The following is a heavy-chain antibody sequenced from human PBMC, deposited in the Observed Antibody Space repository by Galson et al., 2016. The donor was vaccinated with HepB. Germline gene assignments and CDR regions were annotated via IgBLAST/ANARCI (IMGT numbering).Heavy chain of an antibody. CDR3: TTGRSYGGLDY. J-gene: IGHJ4*02. CDR1: GFNFNNAW. D-gene: IGHD1-26*01. Sequence: SLRLSCAASGFNFNNAWMTWVRQAPGKGLEWVGRIQSKTDGGTTDYAAPVKGRFTISRDDSKNTLYLQMNSLKTEDTALYYCTTGRSYGGLDYWGQGTLVTVSS. V-gene: IGHV3-15*01. CDR2: IQSKTDGGTT.